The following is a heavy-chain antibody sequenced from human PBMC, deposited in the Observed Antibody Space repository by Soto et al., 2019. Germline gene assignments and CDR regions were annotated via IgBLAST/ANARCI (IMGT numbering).Heavy chain of an antibody. V-gene: IGHV2-5*02. CDR1: GFSLSTTGKS. CDR2: MYWDDDK. Sequence: QITLKESGPTLVKPTQTLTLTCTFSGFSLSTTGKSVAWIRQPPGKALEWLSVMYWDDDKRYSPSLNTRLTIAKDTSKNQVVLKLTNMDPSDTGTYYCAHCIEDGDYVPYGGQGTLVSVSS. CDR3: AHCIEDGDYVPY. J-gene: IGHJ4*02. D-gene: IGHD4-17*01.